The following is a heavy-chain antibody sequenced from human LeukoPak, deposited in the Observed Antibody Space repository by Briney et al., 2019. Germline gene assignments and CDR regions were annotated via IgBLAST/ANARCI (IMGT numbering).Heavy chain of an antibody. J-gene: IGHJ4*02. CDR3: ARESRDGYSPLDY. V-gene: IGHV3-7*03. CDR2: IKQDGTEI. D-gene: IGHD5-24*01. Sequence: PGGSLRLSCAASGFTFSSHWMSWVRQAPGKGPEWVANIKQDGTEIYYADSVKGRFTISRDNAKNSLYLQMNSLRAEDTAVYYCARESRDGYSPLDYWGQGTLVTVSS. CDR1: GFTFSSHW.